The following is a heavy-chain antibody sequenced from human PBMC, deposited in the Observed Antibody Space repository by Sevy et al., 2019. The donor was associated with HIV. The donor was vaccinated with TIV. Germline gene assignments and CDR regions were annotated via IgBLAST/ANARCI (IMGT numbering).Heavy chain of an antibody. CDR1: GYSFTGQY. J-gene: IGHJ4*02. CDR3: ARDFRLRQYSYGSFDF. V-gene: IGHV1-2*02. D-gene: IGHD5-18*01. Sequence: ASVKVSCQASGYSFTGQYMHWVRQAPGQGLEWMGWINPNSGATNYAQEFQGRVTMTRDTSISTAYMELSGLKFDDTAVYYCARDFRLRQYSYGSFDFWGQGTLVTVSS. CDR2: INPNSGAT.